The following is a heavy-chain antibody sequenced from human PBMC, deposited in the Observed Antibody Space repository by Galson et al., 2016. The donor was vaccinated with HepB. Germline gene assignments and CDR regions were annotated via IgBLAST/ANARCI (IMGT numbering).Heavy chain of an antibody. CDR2: ISAYKGNT. Sequence: QSGAEVKKPGASVKVSCKASGYTFTSYGISWVRQAPGQGLEWMGWISAYKGNTNYAQKLQGRVTMTTDTSTSTVYMELRSLRSDDTAVYYGSGYSGGYFFKYYYYYYMDVGGKGTTVTVSS. CDR3: SGYSGGYFFKYYYYYYMDV. V-gene: IGHV1-18*04. J-gene: IGHJ6*03. D-gene: IGHD1-26*01. CDR1: GYTFTSYG.